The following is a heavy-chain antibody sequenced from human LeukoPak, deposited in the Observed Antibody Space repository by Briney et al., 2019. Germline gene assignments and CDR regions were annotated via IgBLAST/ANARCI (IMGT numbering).Heavy chain of an antibody. J-gene: IGHJ4*02. CDR1: GFTFSSYE. V-gene: IGHV3-48*03. CDR2: IRSSGSTI. D-gene: IGHD3-10*01. Sequence: GGSLRLSCAASGFTFSSYEMNWVRQAPGKGLEWVSHIRSSGSTIYYADSVKGRFTISRDNAQKSLYLQMNSLRVEDTAVYYCVKDRTGTYTLDYWGQGTLVTVSS. CDR3: VKDRTGTYTLDY.